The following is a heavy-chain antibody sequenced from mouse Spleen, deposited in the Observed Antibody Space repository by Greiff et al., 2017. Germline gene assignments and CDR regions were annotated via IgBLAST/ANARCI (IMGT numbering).Heavy chain of an antibody. Sequence: QVQLQQSGAELARPGASVKMSCKASGYTFTSYTMHWVKQRPGQGLEWIGYINPSSGYTKYNQKFKDKATLTADKSSSTAYMQLSSLTSEDSAVYYCARLGGNYVGYYAMDYWGQGTSVTVSS. V-gene: IGHV1-4*01. CDR2: INPSSGYT. J-gene: IGHJ4*01. CDR3: ARLGGNYVGYYAMDY. D-gene: IGHD2-1*01. CDR1: GYTFTSYT.